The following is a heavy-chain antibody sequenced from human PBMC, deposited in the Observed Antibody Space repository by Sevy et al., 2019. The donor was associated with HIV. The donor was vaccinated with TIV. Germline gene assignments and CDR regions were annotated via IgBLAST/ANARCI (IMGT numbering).Heavy chain of an antibody. Sequence: ASVKVSCAASGFTFSSYAMSWVRQAPGKGLRWVSTITGSGNNTYYADSVKGRFTISRDNSKNIVYLQINSLRAEDTAVYYCAKSGYRAAVGTDWGQGTLVTVSS. V-gene: IGHV3-23*01. D-gene: IGHD6-13*01. CDR2: ITGSGNNT. CDR1: GFTFSSYA. J-gene: IGHJ4*02. CDR3: AKSGYRAAVGTD.